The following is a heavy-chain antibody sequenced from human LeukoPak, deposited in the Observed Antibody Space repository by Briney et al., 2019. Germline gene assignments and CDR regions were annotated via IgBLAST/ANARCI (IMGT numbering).Heavy chain of an antibody. V-gene: IGHV3-20*04. CDR1: GFTFDDYG. Sequence: PGGSLRLSCAASGFTFDDYGMSWVRQAPGNGLEWVSGINWNGGSTGYADSAKGRFTISRDNAKTSLYLQMNSLRAEDTALYYCARDRGYDLLSPYYFDYWGQGTLVTVSS. D-gene: IGHD5-12*01. CDR2: INWNGGST. J-gene: IGHJ4*02. CDR3: ARDRGYDLLSPYYFDY.